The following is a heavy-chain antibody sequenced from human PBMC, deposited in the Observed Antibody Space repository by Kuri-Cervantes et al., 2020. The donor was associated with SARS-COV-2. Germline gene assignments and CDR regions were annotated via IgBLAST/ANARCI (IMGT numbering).Heavy chain of an antibody. V-gene: IGHV3-30*02. J-gene: IGHJ4*02. D-gene: IGHD2-2*02. CDR3: AREGEYCSSTSCYTGDY. CDR1: GFTFSSYS. CDR2: IRYDGSNK. Sequence: GESLKISCAASGFTFSSYSMNWVRQAPGKGLEWVAFIRYDGSNKYYADSVKGRFTISRDNSKNTLYLQMNSLRAEDTAVYYCAREGEYCSSTSCYTGDYWGQGTLVTVSS.